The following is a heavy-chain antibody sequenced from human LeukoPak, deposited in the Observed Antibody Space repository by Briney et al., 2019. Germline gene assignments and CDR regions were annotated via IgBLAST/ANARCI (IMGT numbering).Heavy chain of an antibody. D-gene: IGHD1-1*01. CDR1: GYSFTCSW. CDR3: ARHLMKVQGARILNYYGMDV. CDR2: ISPGDSAT. V-gene: IGHV5-51*01. Sequence: GESLNISCKGSGYSFTCSWIGWVRQTPGKGLEWMGIISPGDSATRYSPSFQGQVTISADKSISTSYLQWSSLTASDTAMYYCARHLMKVQGARILNYYGMDVWGQGTTVTVSS. J-gene: IGHJ6*02.